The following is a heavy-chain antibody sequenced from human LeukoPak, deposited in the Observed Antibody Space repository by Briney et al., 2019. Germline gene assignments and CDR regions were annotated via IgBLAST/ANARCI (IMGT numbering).Heavy chain of an antibody. CDR2: ISSSSSYI. V-gene: IGHV3-21*01. J-gene: IGHJ5*02. CDR3: AREPTVVTPDANWFDP. Sequence: GGSLRLSCAASGFTFSSYSMNWVRQAPGKGLEWVSSISSSSSYIYYADSVKGRFTISRDNAKNSLYLQMNSLRAEDTAVYYCAREPTVVTPDANWFDPWGQGTLVTVSS. CDR1: GFTFSSYS. D-gene: IGHD4-23*01.